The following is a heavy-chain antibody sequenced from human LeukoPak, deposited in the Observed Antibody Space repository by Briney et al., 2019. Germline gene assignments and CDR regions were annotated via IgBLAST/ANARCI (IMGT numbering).Heavy chain of an antibody. CDR3: ARDSSSSYAFDI. V-gene: IGHV3-21*01. Sequence: GGSLRLSCAASGFTFSSHAMNWVRQAPGKGLEWVSSISSSSSYIYYADSVKGRFTISRDNAKNSLYLQMNSLRAEDTAVYYCARDSSSSYAFDIWGQGTMVTVSS. CDR1: GFTFSSHA. J-gene: IGHJ3*02. D-gene: IGHD6-6*01. CDR2: ISSSSSYI.